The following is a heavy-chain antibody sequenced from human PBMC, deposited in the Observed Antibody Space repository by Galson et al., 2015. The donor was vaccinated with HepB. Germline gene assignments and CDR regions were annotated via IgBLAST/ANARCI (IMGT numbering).Heavy chain of an antibody. D-gene: IGHD1-26*01. CDR3: ARDVPAIYSGSYGFDI. CDR1: GFTFSSYA. CDR2: ISYDGSNK. V-gene: IGHV3-30*04. Sequence: SLRLSCAASGFTFSSYAMHWVRQAPGKGLEWVAVISYDGSNKYYADSVKGRFTISRDNSKNTLYLQMNSLRAEDTAVYYCARDVPAIYSGSYGFDIWGQGTMVTVSS. J-gene: IGHJ3*02.